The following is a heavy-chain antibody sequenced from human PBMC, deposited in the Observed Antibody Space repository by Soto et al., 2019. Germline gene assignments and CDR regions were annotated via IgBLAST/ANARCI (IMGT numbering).Heavy chain of an antibody. CDR2: IYYSGST. CDR3: AIGTMTTVDY. Sequence: QLQLQESGPGLVKPSETLSLTCTVSAGSISSCSYYWVWIRQPPGKGLEWIGSIYYSGSTYYNPSLKSRVTISVDTSKNQFALKLSSVTAADTAVYYCAIGTMTTVDYWGQGTLVTVSS. V-gene: IGHV4-39*01. D-gene: IGHD4-17*01. J-gene: IGHJ4*02. CDR1: AGSISSCSYY.